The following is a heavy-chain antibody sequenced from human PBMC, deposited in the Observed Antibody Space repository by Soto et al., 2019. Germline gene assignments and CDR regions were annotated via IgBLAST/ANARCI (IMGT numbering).Heavy chain of an antibody. D-gene: IGHD2-15*01. J-gene: IGHJ4*02. CDR1: GGSFSGYY. CDR3: ARGLAASFDD. Sequence: KASETLSLTCAVYGGSFSGYYWSWIRQPPGKGLEWIGEINHSGSTKYNPSLESRVTMSVDTSKNQFSLNLSSVTAADTAVYYCARGLAASFDDWGQGTLVTVSS. V-gene: IGHV4-34*01. CDR2: INHSGST.